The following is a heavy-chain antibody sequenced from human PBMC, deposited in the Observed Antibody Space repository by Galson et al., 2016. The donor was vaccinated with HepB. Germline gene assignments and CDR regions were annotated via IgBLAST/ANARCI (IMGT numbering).Heavy chain of an antibody. J-gene: IGHJ3*01. D-gene: IGHD4-23*01. CDR2: ISDSGHTI. V-gene: IGHV3-48*03. Sequence: SLRLSCAASGFTFNTYEINWVRQAPGKGLEWVSYISDSGHTIYYADSVRGRFTIPRDNARGLLYLQIYSLRGEDTAVYYCARDPGEGDGGNWGAFDLWGQGTVVTVSS. CDR3: ARDPGEGDGGNWGAFDL. CDR1: GFTFNTYE.